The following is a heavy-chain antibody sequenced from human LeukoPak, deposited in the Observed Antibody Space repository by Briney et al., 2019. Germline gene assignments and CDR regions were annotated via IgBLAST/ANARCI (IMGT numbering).Heavy chain of an antibody. J-gene: IGHJ4*02. Sequence: GGSLRLTCAASGFTFDDYAMHWVRQAPGKGLEWVSGISWNSGSIGYADSVKGRFTISRDNAKNSLYLQMNSLRAEDMALYYCAKAGDYDFWTPFDYWGQGTLVTVSS. CDR2: ISWNSGSI. CDR3: AKAGDYDFWTPFDY. CDR1: GFTFDDYA. V-gene: IGHV3-9*03. D-gene: IGHD3-3*01.